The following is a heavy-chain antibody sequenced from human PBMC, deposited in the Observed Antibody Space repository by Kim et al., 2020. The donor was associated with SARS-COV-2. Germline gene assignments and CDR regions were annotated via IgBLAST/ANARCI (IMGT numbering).Heavy chain of an antibody. CDR2: IYYSGST. D-gene: IGHD2-2*01. V-gene: IGHV4-39*01. CDR3: ASLYCSSTSCYSDAFDI. Sequence: SETLSLTCTVSGGSISSSSYYWGWIRQPPGKGLEWIGSIYYSGSTYYNPSLKSRVTISVDTSKNQFSLKLSSVTAADTAVYYCASLYCSSTSCYSDAFDIWGQGTMVTVSS. CDR1: GGSISSSSYY. J-gene: IGHJ3*02.